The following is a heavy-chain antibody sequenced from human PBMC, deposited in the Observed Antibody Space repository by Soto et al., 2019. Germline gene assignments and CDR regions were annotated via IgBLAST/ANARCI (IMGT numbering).Heavy chain of an antibody. CDR1: GFTFSSYS. Sequence: EVQLVESGGGLVKPGGSLRLSCAASGFTFSSYSMNWVRQAPGKGLEWVSSISSSSSYIYYADSVKGRFTISRDNAKNSLYLQMNSLRAEDTAVYYCAREDCSGGSCYSVDYWGQGTLVTVSS. CDR2: ISSSSSYI. V-gene: IGHV3-21*01. J-gene: IGHJ4*02. D-gene: IGHD2-15*01. CDR3: AREDCSGGSCYSVDY.